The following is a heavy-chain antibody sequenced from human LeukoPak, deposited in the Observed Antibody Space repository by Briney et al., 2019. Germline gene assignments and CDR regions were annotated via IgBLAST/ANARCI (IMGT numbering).Heavy chain of an antibody. CDR1: GFIFSTYW. CDR3: ARAYYYDT. J-gene: IGHJ5*02. V-gene: IGHV3-74*01. D-gene: IGHD3-22*01. Sequence: GGSLRLSCAASGFIFSTYWMHWVRQAPGKGLVWVSRISSDGTTTTYADSVKGRFTISRDSAQNTLYLQMNSLRAEDTAVYYCARAYYYDTWGQGTLVTVSS. CDR2: ISSDGTTT.